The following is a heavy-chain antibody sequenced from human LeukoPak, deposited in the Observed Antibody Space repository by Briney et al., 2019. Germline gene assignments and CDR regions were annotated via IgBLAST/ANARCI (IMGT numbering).Heavy chain of an antibody. CDR1: GFTFNIYE. D-gene: IGHD1-26*01. CDR2: ISNSGTTI. CDR3: ARGGGSYPFFDY. V-gene: IGHV3-48*03. Sequence: GGSLRLSCAASGFTFNIYEMNWARQAPGKGLEWVSYISNSGTTIYYADSVKGRFTISRDNAKNSLYLQMNSLRAEDTAVYYCARGGGSYPFFDYWGQGTLVTVSS. J-gene: IGHJ4*02.